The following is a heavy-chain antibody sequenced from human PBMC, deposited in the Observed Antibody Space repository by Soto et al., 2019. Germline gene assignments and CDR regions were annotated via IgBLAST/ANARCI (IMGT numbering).Heavy chain of an antibody. CDR1: GFTFSRYG. V-gene: IGHV3-30*18. Sequence: QVQLVESGGGVVQPGRSLRLSCEGSGFTFSRYGMHWVRQAPGKGLEWVTVISHDASTKYYGDSVKGRFTISRDNSKNTXYXXMNSLRPEDTAVYYCAKCPRVVVDLRYYYWYGMDVWGQGTTVTVSS. CDR3: AKCPRVVVDLRYYYWYGMDV. D-gene: IGHD3-22*01. J-gene: IGHJ6*02. CDR2: ISHDASTK.